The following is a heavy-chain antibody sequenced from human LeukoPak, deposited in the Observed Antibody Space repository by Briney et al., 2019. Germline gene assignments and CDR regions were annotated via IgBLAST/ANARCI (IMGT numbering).Heavy chain of an antibody. CDR3: ARENDILTGYYMADY. J-gene: IGHJ4*02. CDR2: ISGYNGNT. V-gene: IGHV1-18*01. CDR1: GYTFTTYN. Sequence: ASVKVSCKASGYTFTTYNINWVRQAPGQGLEWMGWISGYNGNTNYAQKLQGRVTMTTDTSTSTAYMELRSLRSDDTAVYYCARENDILTGYYMADYWGQGTLVTVSS. D-gene: IGHD3-9*01.